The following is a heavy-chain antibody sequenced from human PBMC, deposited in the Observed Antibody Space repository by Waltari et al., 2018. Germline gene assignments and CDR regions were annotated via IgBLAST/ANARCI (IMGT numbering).Heavy chain of an antibody. V-gene: IGHV4-61*02. Sequence: VQLQESGPGLVEPSPTLSLTCTVSNGSISSGSFYWSWNRQRAGKGLEWIGHLYTTGSTNYNPSLGSRVTISADTSKNQFSLKLTSVTAADSAVYFCARTGTVVVVPTAKGAFHIWGQGTAVTVSS. D-gene: IGHD2-15*01. CDR3: ARTGTVVVVPTAKGAFHI. CDR1: NGSISSGSFY. CDR2: LYTTGST. J-gene: IGHJ3*02.